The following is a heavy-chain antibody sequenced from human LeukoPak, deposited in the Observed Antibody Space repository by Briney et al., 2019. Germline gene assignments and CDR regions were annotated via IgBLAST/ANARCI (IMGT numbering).Heavy chain of an antibody. D-gene: IGHD6-13*01. CDR1: GFTFSSYW. CDR2: IKQDGSEK. V-gene: IGHV3-7*01. CDR3: ARDSDSSSWYWFDP. J-gene: IGHJ5*02. Sequence: GGSLRLSCAASGFTFSSYWMSWVRQAPGKGLEWVANIKQDGSEKYYVDSVKGRFTISRDNAKNSLYLQMNSLRAEDTAVHYCARDSDSSSWYWFDPWGQGTLVTVSS.